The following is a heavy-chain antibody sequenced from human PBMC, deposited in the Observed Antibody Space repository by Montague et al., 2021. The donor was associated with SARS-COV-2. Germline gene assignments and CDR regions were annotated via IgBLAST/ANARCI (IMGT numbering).Heavy chain of an antibody. Sequence: SETLSLTCTVSGVSISSYYWTWIRQPPGKGLEWIGFIYYSGSTNCNPSLKSRVTISVDTSKNQFSLKLSSVTAADTAVYYCAKLALTRYCTSTTCFGAAFDIWGQGTMVTVSS. D-gene: IGHD2-2*01. J-gene: IGHJ3*02. V-gene: IGHV4-59*08. CDR2: IYYSGST. CDR3: AKLALTRYCTSTTCFGAAFDI. CDR1: GVSISSYY.